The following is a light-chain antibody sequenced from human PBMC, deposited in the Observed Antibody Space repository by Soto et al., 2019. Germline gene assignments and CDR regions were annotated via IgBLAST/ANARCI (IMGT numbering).Light chain of an antibody. CDR3: QQRSNWPPT. J-gene: IGKJ4*01. CDR1: QSVSSY. V-gene: IGKV3-11*01. CDR2: DAC. Sequence: EIVLTQSPATLSLSPGERATLSCSATQSVSSYLAWYQQKPGQAPRLLIYDACNRATGIPARFSGSGSGTDFTLTISGLEPEDLAVYYCQQRSNWPPTFGGGTKVEIK.